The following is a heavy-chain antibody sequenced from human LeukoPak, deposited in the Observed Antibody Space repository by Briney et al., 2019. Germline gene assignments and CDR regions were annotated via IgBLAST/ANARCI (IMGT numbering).Heavy chain of an antibody. V-gene: IGHV3-7*01. J-gene: IGHJ4*02. D-gene: IGHD3-3*01. CDR3: ARDLNPTYYDFWSGYPSMIDY. Sequence: PGGSLRLSCAASGFIFTNYFMSWVRQAPGKGLEWVASIKHDGSEKYYVDSVRGRFTISRDNTMNSLYLQMNSLRAEDTAVYYCARDLNPTYYDFWSGYPSMIDYWGQGTLVTVSS. CDR1: GFIFTNYF. CDR2: IKHDGSEK.